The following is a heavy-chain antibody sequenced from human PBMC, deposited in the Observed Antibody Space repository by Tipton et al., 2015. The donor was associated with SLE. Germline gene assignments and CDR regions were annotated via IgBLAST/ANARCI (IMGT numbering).Heavy chain of an antibody. CDR1: GASISSTSYY. CDR2: IYYSGST. Sequence: TLSLTCTVSGASISSTSYYWGWTRQPPGKVLEWIGSIYYSGSTYYNPSLKSRVTISVDTSKNQFSLKLSSVTAADTAVYYCAGVQAYEGFDPWVQGTLVTASS. CDR3: AGVQAYEGFDP. D-gene: IGHD3-16*01. V-gene: IGHV4-39*07. J-gene: IGHJ5*02.